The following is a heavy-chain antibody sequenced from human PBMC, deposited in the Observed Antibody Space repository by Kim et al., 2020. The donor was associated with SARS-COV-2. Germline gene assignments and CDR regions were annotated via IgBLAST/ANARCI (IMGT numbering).Heavy chain of an antibody. D-gene: IGHD6-19*01. J-gene: IGHJ3*02. V-gene: IGHV3-74*01. CDR2: INSDGSSI. CDR3: VSQQWLRPLDI. Sequence: GGSLRLSCAASGLTFSSSWMHWVRQPPGKGLVWVSRINSDGSSISYADTVKGRFTISRDNAKNTLYLQMNSLRAEDTAVYYCVSQQWLRPLDIWGQGTMATVSS. CDR1: GLTFSSSW.